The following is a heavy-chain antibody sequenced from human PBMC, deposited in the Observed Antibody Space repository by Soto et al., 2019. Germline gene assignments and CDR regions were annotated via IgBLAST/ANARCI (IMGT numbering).Heavy chain of an antibody. D-gene: IGHD3-10*01. Sequence: EVQLVESGGGLVQPGGSLRLSCAASGFTFSSYSINWVLQAPGKGLEWVSYISRSSSTIYYADSVKGRFTISRDNANNALYLQMHSLRAVDTAVYYCARDTGFVEFFDYLGQGTLVTVSS. J-gene: IGHJ4*02. CDR2: ISRSSSTI. V-gene: IGHV3-48*01. CDR1: GFTFSSYS. CDR3: ARDTGFVEFFDY.